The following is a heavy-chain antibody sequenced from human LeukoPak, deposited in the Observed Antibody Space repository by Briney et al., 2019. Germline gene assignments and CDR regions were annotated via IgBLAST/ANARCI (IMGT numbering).Heavy chain of an antibody. J-gene: IGHJ4*02. D-gene: IGHD3-22*01. V-gene: IGHV3-23*01. CDR2: ISANGANT. CDR1: ELTLGSYA. Sequence: GGSLRLSCAASELTLGSYAMSWVRQAPGKGLEWVSGISANGANTHYAESVWGRFIISRDNSKNTLYLQMNSLRAGDTALYFCAKYHNPDSTGPFHWGQGTLVTVSS. CDR3: AKYHNPDSTGPFH.